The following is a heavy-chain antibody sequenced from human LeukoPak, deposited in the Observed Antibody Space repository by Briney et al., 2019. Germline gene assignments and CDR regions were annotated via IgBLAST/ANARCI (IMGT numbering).Heavy chain of an antibody. CDR2: IYHSGST. CDR1: AGSISSSSYY. CDR3: ARSSCGGDCYVWGGVHYFDY. Sequence: PSETLSLSCTVSAGSISSSSYYWGWIRQPPGKGLEWMGSIYHSGSTYYNPSLKSRVTISVDTSKNQFSLKLSSVTAADTAVYYCARSSCGGDCYVWGGVHYFDYWGQGTLVTVSS. J-gene: IGHJ4*02. V-gene: IGHV4-39*07. D-gene: IGHD2-21*02.